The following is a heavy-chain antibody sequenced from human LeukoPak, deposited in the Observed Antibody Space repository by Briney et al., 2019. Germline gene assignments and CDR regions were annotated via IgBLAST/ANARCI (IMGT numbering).Heavy chain of an antibody. Sequence: KPSETLSLTCTVSGGSISSYYWSWIRQPPGKGLEWIGYIYYSGSTNYNPSLKSRVTISVDTSKNQFSLKLSSVTAADTAVYYCARSHLRESSGWYRASIGLNHDAFDIWGQGTMVTVSP. CDR2: IYYSGST. J-gene: IGHJ3*02. V-gene: IGHV4-59*01. CDR1: GGSISSYY. CDR3: ARSHLRESSGWYRASIGLNHDAFDI. D-gene: IGHD6-19*01.